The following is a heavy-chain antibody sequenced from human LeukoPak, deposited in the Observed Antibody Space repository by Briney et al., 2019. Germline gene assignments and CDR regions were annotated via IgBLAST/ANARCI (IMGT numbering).Heavy chain of an antibody. Sequence: WGSLRLSCAASGFTFSSYDMSWIRQAPGKGLEWISPIGGSGSTTYYADSVKGRFTISRDNSKDTLYLQMNSLRADDTAVYHCAKIKPDDYNVYYFDSWGQGTLVIVSS. CDR1: GFTFSSYD. CDR3: AKIKPDDYNVYYFDS. V-gene: IGHV3-23*01. D-gene: IGHD5-24*01. CDR2: IGGSGSTT. J-gene: IGHJ4*02.